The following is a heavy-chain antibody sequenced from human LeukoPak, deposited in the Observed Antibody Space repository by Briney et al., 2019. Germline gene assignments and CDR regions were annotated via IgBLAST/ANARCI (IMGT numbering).Heavy chain of an antibody. D-gene: IGHD5-12*01. Sequence: SETLSLTRAVSGGSISTYYWNWIRRPPGRGLEWIGYIYYTGSISYNPSLKSRVTISLDTSKSQFSLRLTSVTAADTAVYYCASHGSSGHDPLTWGQGTLVTVSS. J-gene: IGHJ4*02. CDR2: IYYTGSI. V-gene: IGHV4-59*08. CDR3: ASHGSSGHDPLT. CDR1: GGSISTYY.